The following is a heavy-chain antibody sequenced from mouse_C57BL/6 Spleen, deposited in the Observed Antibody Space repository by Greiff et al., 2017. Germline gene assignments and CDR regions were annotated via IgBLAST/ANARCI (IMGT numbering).Heavy chain of an antibody. Sequence: EVKLVESGGGLVKPGGSLKLSCAASGFTFSDYGMHWVRQAPAKGLEWVAYISSGSSTIYYADTVKGRFTISRDNAKNTLFLQMTSLRSEDTAMYYCARGSDGYWGQGTTLTVSS. J-gene: IGHJ2*01. CDR1: GFTFSDYG. V-gene: IGHV5-17*01. CDR2: ISSGSSTI. D-gene: IGHD1-1*02. CDR3: ARGSDGY.